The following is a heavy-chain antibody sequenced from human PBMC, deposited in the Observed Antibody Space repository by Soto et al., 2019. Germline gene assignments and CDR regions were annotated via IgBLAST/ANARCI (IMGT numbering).Heavy chain of an antibody. J-gene: IGHJ5*02. Sequence: GGSLRLSCAASGFTFSSYWMSWVRQAPGKGLEWVANIKQDGSEKYYVDSVKGRFTISRDNAKNSLYLQMNSLRAEDTAVYYCARTKGGPSSPWFDPWGQGTLVTVSS. CDR1: GFTFSSYW. CDR2: IKQDGSEK. CDR3: ARTKGGPSSPWFDP. D-gene: IGHD2-2*01. V-gene: IGHV3-7*01.